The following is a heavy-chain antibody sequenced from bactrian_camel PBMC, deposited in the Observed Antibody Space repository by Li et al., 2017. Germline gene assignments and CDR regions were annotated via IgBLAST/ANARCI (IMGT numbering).Heavy chain of an antibody. CDR3: AAISKPDAAHVPLRLSGESWQQEDMYSD. CDR1: GFRNSAKT. V-gene: IGHV3S54*01. D-gene: IGHD4*01. CDR2: IYANGGGT. J-gene: IGHJ4*01. Sequence: HVQLVESGGGSAQAGGSLTLSCATSGFRNSAKTMAWFRQPPGKQREGVAVIYANGGGTEYVDSVKGRFTISKDNAKNILYLQMDSLKPEDTAMYYCAAISKPDAAHVPLRLSGESWQQEDMYSDWGQGTQVTVS.